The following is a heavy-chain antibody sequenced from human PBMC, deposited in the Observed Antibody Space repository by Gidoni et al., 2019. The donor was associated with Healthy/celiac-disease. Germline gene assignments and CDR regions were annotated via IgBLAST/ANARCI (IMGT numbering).Heavy chain of an antibody. Sequence: QVQLVQSGAEVKKPGASVKVSCKVSGYTLTELSMHWVRQAPGKGLEWMGGFDPEDGETIYAQKFQGRVTMTEDTSTDTAYMELSSLRSEDTAVYYCATDYTGSGSYYSSRDDAFDIWGQGTMVTVSS. CDR3: ATDYTGSGSYYSSRDDAFDI. CDR1: GYTLTELS. J-gene: IGHJ3*02. V-gene: IGHV1-24*01. D-gene: IGHD3-10*01. CDR2: FDPEDGET.